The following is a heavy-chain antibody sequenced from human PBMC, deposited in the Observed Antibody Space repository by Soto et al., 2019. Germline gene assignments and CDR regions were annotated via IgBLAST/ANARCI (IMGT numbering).Heavy chain of an antibody. V-gene: IGHV1-69*13. Sequence: ASVKVSCKASGVTFSSYAISWVRQAPGQGLEWMGGIIPIFGTANYAQKFQGRVTITADESTSTAYMELSSLRSEDTAVYYCARDSGLSLFAFDIWGQGTMVTVSS. J-gene: IGHJ3*02. D-gene: IGHD6-25*01. CDR3: ARDSGLSLFAFDI. CDR2: IIPIFGTA. CDR1: GVTFSSYA.